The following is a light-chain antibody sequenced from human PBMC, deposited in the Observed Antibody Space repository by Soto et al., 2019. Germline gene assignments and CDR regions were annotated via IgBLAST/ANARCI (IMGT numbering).Light chain of an antibody. Sequence: EIVLTQSPATLSLSPGERATLSCRASQSVSSYLAWYQQKPGQAPRLLIYDASNRATGIPARFSGSGSGTGFTLTISSLEREDFAVYYCQQRSNWYTFGQGTKLEIK. CDR2: DAS. J-gene: IGKJ2*01. CDR3: QQRSNWYT. V-gene: IGKV3-11*01. CDR1: QSVSSY.